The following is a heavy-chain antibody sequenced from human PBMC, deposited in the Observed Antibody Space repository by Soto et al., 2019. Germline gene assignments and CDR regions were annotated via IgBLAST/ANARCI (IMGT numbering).Heavy chain of an antibody. CDR2: ISSSSSYI. V-gene: IGHV3-21*01. D-gene: IGHD5-12*01. Sequence: EVQLVESGGGLVKPGGSLRLSCAASGFTFSSYSMNWVRQAPGKGLEWVSSISSSSSYIYYADSVKGRFTISRDNAKNSLYRQMNSLRAEDTAVYYCASEHSGYQDAFDIWGQGTMVTVSS. CDR1: GFTFSSYS. J-gene: IGHJ3*02. CDR3: ASEHSGYQDAFDI.